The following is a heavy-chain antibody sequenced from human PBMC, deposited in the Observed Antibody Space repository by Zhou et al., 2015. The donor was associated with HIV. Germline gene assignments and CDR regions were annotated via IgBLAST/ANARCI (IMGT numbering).Heavy chain of an antibody. V-gene: IGHV1-69*12. CDR2: IIPIVNTA. J-gene: IGHJ6*02. Sequence: QVQLVQSGAEVKKPGSSVKVSCKASGGTFNSYAITWVRQAPGQGLEWMGGIIPIVNTANYAQKFQGRVTITADESTSAAYMELSRLRSEDTGVYYCAIMTVGDYGHLGFSSSWYGSYYYYGMDVWGQGTTVTVSS. CDR3: AIMTVGDYGHLGFSSSWYGSYYYYGMDV. D-gene: IGHD6-13*01. CDR1: GGTFNSYA.